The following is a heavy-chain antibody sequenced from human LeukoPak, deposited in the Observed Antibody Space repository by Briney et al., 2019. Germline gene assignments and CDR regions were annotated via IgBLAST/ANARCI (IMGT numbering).Heavy chain of an antibody. CDR2: IRRDGRSK. J-gene: IGHJ4*02. D-gene: IGHD4-17*01. Sequence: GGSLRLSCAASGFTFTDFGMHWVRQAPGKGLDWVSHIRRDGRSKFYAESVKGRFTISRDNSKNTLYLQMNSLRAEDTAVYYCAKDRDDYGDDCWGQGILVTVSA. V-gene: IGHV3-30*02. CDR1: GFTFTDFG. CDR3: AKDRDDYGDDC.